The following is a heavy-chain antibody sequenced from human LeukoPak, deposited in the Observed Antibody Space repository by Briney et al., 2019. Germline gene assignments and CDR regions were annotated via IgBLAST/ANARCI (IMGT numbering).Heavy chain of an antibody. V-gene: IGHV3-74*01. CDR2: INPEGAST. J-gene: IGHJ4*02. Sequence: GGSLRLSCTASGFAFSTYWMFWVRQAPGKGLVWVSQINPEGASTTYGDPAKGRFTASRDNAKNALHLQMNSLRVDDTAVYYCARGAAITAGIDFWGQGTLVTVSS. CDR1: GFAFSTYW. CDR3: ARGAAITAGIDF. D-gene: IGHD6-19*01.